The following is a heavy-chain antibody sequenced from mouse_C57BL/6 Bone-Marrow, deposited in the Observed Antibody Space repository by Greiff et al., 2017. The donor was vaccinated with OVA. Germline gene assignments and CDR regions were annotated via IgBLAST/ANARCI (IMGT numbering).Heavy chain of an antibody. CDR3: ARGLSLFAY. D-gene: IGHD6-5*01. J-gene: IGHJ3*01. V-gene: IGHV3-6*01. Sequence: EVKLMESGPGLVKPSQSLSLTCSVTGYSITSGYYWNWIRQFPGNKLEWMGYISYDGSNNYNPSLKNRISITRDTSKNQFFLKLNSVTTEDTATYYCARGLSLFAYWGQGTLVTVSA. CDR2: ISYDGSN. CDR1: GYSITSGYY.